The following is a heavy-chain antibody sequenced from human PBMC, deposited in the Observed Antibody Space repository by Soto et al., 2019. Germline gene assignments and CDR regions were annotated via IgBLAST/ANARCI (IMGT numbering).Heavy chain of an antibody. J-gene: IGHJ5*01. CDR1: GFTFSSYW. D-gene: IGHD6-13*01. Sequence: EVQLVESGGGVVQPGGSLRLSCAASGFTFSSYWMHWVRQAPGKGLVWVSRVNSDGTITSYADSVKGRFTISRDNAKNTLYLQMNSLRAEDTAVYYCPRGSHSRSGAVKGHDSWGHGTLVTVSS. CDR2: VNSDGTIT. CDR3: PRGSHSRSGAVKGHDS. V-gene: IGHV3-74*01.